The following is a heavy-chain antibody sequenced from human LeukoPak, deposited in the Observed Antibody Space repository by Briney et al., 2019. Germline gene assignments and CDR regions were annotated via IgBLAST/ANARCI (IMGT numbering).Heavy chain of an antibody. CDR3: ARGGSVMISSRVYFDY. D-gene: IGHD3-3*01. J-gene: IGHJ4*02. Sequence: ASVKVSCKASGYTFTSYGISWVRQAPGQGLEWIGWISAYNGNTNYAQKLQGRVTMTTDTSTSTAYMELRSLRSDDTAVYYYARGGSVMISSRVYFDYWGQGTLVTVSS. CDR2: ISAYNGNT. V-gene: IGHV1-18*01. CDR1: GYTFTSYG.